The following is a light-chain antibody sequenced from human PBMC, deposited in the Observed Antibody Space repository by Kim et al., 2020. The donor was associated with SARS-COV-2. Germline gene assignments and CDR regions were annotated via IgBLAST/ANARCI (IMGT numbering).Light chain of an antibody. Sequence: DIQMTQSPSPLSSSVGDIIAITCRSSQSIRNYLNWYPHSPGKAPKLLIFHASNLQIGVPSRFSGSGSGTDFTLTISTLQPEDFVIHHFEQSYSSSWTFGQGTKVDIK. V-gene: IGKV1-39*01. CDR3: EQSYSSSWT. CDR2: HAS. J-gene: IGKJ1*01. CDR1: QSIRNY.